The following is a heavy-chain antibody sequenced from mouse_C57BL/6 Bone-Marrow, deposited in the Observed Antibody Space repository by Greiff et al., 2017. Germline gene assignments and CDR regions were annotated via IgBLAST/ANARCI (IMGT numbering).Heavy chain of an antibody. J-gene: IGHJ1*03. CDR3: ARDDYDSDWYFDV. CDR2: IAPSDSYT. V-gene: IGHV1-69*01. CDR1: GYTFTSYW. D-gene: IGHD2-4*01. Sequence: VQLQQSGAELVMPGASVKLSCKASGYTFTSYWMHWVKQRPGQGLEWIGEIAPSDSYTNYNQTFKGKSTLAVDNSSSAAYMPLSSLTSEDSAVYYCARDDYDSDWYFDVWGRGTTVTVSS.